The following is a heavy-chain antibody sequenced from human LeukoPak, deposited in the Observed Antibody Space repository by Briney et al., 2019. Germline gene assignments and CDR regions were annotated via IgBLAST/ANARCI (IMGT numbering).Heavy chain of an antibody. CDR2: ISSSSSYI. V-gene: IGHV3-21*01. CDR3: AREPSFYYPRDYYMDV. D-gene: IGHD3-10*01. CDR1: GFTFSSYS. J-gene: IGHJ6*03. Sequence: GGSLRLSCAASGFTFSSYSMNWVRQAPGKGLEWVSSISSSSSYIYYADSVKGRFTISRDNAKNSLYLQMNSLRAEDTAVYYCAREPSFYYPRDYYMDVWGKGTTVTVSS.